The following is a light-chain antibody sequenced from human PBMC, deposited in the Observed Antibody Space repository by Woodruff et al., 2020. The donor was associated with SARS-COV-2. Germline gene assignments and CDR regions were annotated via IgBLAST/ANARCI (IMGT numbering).Light chain of an antibody. Sequence: QKPGQTPRLLIYDVSTRATDIPARFSGSGSGTEFTLTISRLEPEDFAVYYCQQRGTFGQGTKVEIK. CDR3: QQRGT. J-gene: IGKJ1*01. V-gene: IGKV3D-11*01. CDR2: DVS.